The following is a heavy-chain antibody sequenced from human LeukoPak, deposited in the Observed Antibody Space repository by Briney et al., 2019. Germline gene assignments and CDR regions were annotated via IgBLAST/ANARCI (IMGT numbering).Heavy chain of an antibody. CDR3: AKEGGGWYPLVDY. CDR1: GFTFSNSA. V-gene: IGHV3-23*01. D-gene: IGHD6-19*01. Sequence: GGSLRLSCRVSGFTFSNSAMSWDRQAPGKGLEWVSGVSGSGGGTSYADSVKGRFTISRDTSKNTLYLQMNSLRVDDTAVYYCAKEGGGWYPLVDYWGQGTLVTVSS. CDR2: VSGSGGGT. J-gene: IGHJ4*02.